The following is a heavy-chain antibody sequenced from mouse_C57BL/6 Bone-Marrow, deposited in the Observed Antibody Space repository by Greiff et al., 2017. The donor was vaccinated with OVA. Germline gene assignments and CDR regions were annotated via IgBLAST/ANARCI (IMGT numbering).Heavy chain of an antibody. CDR1: GYTFTDYE. CDR3: TRWRYYYGFDY. CDR2: IDPETGGT. Sequence: LQESGAELVRPGASVTLSCKASGYTFTDYEMHWVKQTPVHGLEWIGAIDPETGGTAYNQKFKGKAILTADKSSSTAYMELRSLTSEDSAVYYCTRWRYYYGFDYWGQGTTLTVSS. J-gene: IGHJ2*01. V-gene: IGHV1-15*01. D-gene: IGHD1-1*01.